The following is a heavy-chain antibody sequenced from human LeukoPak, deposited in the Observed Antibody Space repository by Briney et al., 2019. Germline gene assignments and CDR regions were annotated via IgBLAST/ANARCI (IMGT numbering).Heavy chain of an antibody. J-gene: IGHJ6*02. CDR3: ARQKEEEITIFGVVMPYYYYGMDV. V-gene: IGHV3-7*03. CDR2: IKQDGSEK. D-gene: IGHD3-3*01. Sequence: GGSLRLSCAASGFTFSMYWMSWVRQAPGKGPEWVANIKQDGSEKYYVDSVKGRFTISRDNAKNSLYLQMNSLRAEDTAVYYCARQKEEEITIFGVVMPYYYYGMDVWGQGTTVTVSS. CDR1: GFTFSMYW.